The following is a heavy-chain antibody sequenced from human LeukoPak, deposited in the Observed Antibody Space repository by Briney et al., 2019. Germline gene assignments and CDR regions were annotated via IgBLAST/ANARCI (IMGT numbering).Heavy chain of an antibody. CDR3: TLGPR. CDR1: GFTFSSYG. Sequence: GGSLRLSCAASGFTFSSYGMSWVRQAPGKGLEWVGRIESKTDGGPTEFAAPVEGRFTISKDDSKNTMYLQMNSLKPEDTAVYYCTLGPRWGPGALVTVSS. CDR2: IESKTDGGPT. V-gene: IGHV3-15*04. J-gene: IGHJ4*02.